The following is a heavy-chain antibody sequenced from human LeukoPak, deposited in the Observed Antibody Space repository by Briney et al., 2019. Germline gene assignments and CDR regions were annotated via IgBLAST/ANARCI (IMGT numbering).Heavy chain of an antibody. V-gene: IGHV3-7*01. Sequence: PGGSLRLSCAASGFTFSSYAMSWVRQAPGKGLEWVANIQKDGSEKYYVDSVKGRFTISRDNAKNSLYLQMNSLRAEDTAVYYCARMSYDFSGVFDIRGQGTLVSVSS. CDR1: GFTFSSYA. D-gene: IGHD3-3*01. J-gene: IGHJ3*02. CDR2: IQKDGSEK. CDR3: ARMSYDFSGVFDI.